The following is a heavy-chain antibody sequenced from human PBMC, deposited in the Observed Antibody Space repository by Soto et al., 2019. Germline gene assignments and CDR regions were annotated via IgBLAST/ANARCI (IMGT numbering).Heavy chain of an antibody. V-gene: IGHV4-38-2*01. CDR3: AKKGSSPSGKINLFDS. Sequence: AETLSLTCAVSGYSINSDYYWGWLRQPPGKVLEGIVSVDHSGRTYYSPSLRSRLTIFIDTSKNQFSLKLTSVAAADTAMYFCAKKGSSPSGKINLFDSWGPGTMVTVSS. CDR1: GYSINSDYY. CDR2: VDHSGRT. J-gene: IGHJ4*02. D-gene: IGHD3-10*01.